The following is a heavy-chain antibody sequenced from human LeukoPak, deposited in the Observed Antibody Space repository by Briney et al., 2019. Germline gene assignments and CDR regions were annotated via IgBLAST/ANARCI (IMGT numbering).Heavy chain of an antibody. CDR2: ISGYQGST. CDR3: ARSDLGTITAEPFNY. Sequence: ASVKVSCKASGYTFTNYGITWVRQAPGQGLEWLGWISGYQGSTKYAQNFQGRVTMTIDTSTSTAYMDLRSLRSDDTAIYFCARSDLGTITAEPFNYWGQGTLVAASS. CDR1: GYTFTNYG. J-gene: IGHJ4*02. D-gene: IGHD5-24*01. V-gene: IGHV1-18*01.